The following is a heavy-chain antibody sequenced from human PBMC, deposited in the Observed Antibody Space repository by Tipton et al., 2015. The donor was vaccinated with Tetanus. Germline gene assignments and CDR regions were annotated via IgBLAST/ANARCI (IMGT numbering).Heavy chain of an antibody. Sequence: TLSLTCAVSGGSSSSFYWSWIRQTPGKGLEWIGEVNQSGSTKYNPSFNSRAAISVDTSKSQFSLRVRSVTAADTAVYYCARGRTMSGVVAPSDLWGQGTQVTVSS. V-gene: IGHV4-34*01. CDR2: VNQSGST. J-gene: IGHJ5*02. CDR1: GGSSSSFY. D-gene: IGHD3-3*01. CDR3: ARGRTMSGVVAPSDL.